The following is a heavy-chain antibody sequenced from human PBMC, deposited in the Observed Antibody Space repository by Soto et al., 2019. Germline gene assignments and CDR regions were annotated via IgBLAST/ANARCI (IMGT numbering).Heavy chain of an antibody. CDR2: IWYDGSNK. J-gene: IGHJ4*02. V-gene: IGHV3-33*01. CDR3: ARDPTNRVGVGARYYFDY. CDR1: GFTFSSYG. Sequence: GGSLRLSCAASGFTFSSYGMHWVRQAPGKGLEWVAVIWYDGSNKYYADSVKGRFTISRDNSKNTLYLQMNSLRAEDTAVYYCARDPTNRVGVGARYYFDYWGQGTLVTVSS. D-gene: IGHD2-15*01.